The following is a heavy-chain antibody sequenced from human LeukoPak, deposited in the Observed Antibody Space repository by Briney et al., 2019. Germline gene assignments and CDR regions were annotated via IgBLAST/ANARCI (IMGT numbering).Heavy chain of an antibody. Sequence: SKTLSLTCTVSGGSIGSSSYSWGWIRQPPGKGLEWIGSIYYSGSTYYNPSLKSRVTISVDTSKNQFSLKLSSVTAADTAVYYCARFMVRGVIITPFDYWGQGTLVTVSS. J-gene: IGHJ4*02. CDR2: IYYSGST. D-gene: IGHD3-10*01. V-gene: IGHV4-39*01. CDR1: GGSIGSSSYS. CDR3: ARFMVRGVIITPFDY.